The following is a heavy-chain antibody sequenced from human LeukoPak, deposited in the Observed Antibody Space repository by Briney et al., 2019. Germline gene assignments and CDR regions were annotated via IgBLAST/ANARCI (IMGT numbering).Heavy chain of an antibody. CDR3: ARSCAGGSGYSYFDY. V-gene: IGHV4-59*08. Sequence: PSETLSLTCTVSGGSISSYYWSGLRQPPGKGLEWIGYIYYSGSTNYNPSLESRVTISLDTSKNQFSLKLSSVTAADTAVYYCARSCAGGSGYSYFDYWGQGIVVTVSS. CDR1: GGSISSYY. D-gene: IGHD3-3*01. J-gene: IGHJ4*02. CDR2: IYYSGST.